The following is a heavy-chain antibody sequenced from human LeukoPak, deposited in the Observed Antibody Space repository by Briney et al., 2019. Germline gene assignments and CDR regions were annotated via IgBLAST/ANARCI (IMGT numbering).Heavy chain of an antibody. J-gene: IGHJ4*02. CDR2: ISSNGGST. Sequence: GGSLRLSCAASGFTFSSYAMHWVRQAPGKGLEYVSAISSNGGSTYYANSVKGRFTISRDNSKNTLYLQMGSLRAEDMAVYYCARDLLVSGWYYFDYWGQGTLVIVSS. CDR1: GFTFSSYA. V-gene: IGHV3-64*01. D-gene: IGHD6-19*01. CDR3: ARDLLVSGWYYFDY.